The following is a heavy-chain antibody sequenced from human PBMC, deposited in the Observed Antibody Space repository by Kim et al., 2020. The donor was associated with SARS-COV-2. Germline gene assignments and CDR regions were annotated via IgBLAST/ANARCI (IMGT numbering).Heavy chain of an antibody. Sequence: SETLSLTCTVSGGSISSYYWSWIRQPPGKGLEWIGYIYYSGSTNYNPSLKSRVTISVDTSKNQFSLKLSSVTAADTAVYYCARAGNYYDSSGDFDYWGQGTLVTVSS. V-gene: IGHV4-59*01. CDR3: ARAGNYYDSSGDFDY. CDR1: GGSISSYY. J-gene: IGHJ4*02. D-gene: IGHD3-22*01. CDR2: IYYSGST.